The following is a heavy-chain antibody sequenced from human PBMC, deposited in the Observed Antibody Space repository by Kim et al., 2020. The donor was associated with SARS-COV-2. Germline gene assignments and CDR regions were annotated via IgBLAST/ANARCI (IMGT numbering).Heavy chain of an antibody. CDR3: AREDSITIFGVVIIRNWFDP. V-gene: IGHV7-4-1*02. J-gene: IGHJ5*02. D-gene: IGHD3-3*01. CDR2: INTNTGNP. Sequence: ASVKVSCKASGYTFTSYAMNWVRQAPGQGLEWMGWINTNTGNPTYAQGFTGRFVFSLDTSVSTAYLQISSLKAEDTAVYYCAREDSITIFGVVIIRNWFDPWGQETLVTVSS. CDR1: GYTFTSYA.